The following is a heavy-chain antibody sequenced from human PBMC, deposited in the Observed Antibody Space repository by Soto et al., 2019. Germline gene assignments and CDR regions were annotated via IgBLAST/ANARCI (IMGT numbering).Heavy chain of an antibody. CDR2: ISYDGSNQ. Sequence: QVPLVESGGGVVQPGRSLRLSCAASGFTFNSYAMHWVRQAPDKGLEWVGFISYDGSNQYYADSVKGRFTISRDNSKNTLFVQMNSLRHEDTAIYFCARDQHSSFDYWGQGTLVTVSS. D-gene: IGHD3-22*01. CDR1: GFTFNSYA. V-gene: IGHV3-30-3*01. J-gene: IGHJ4*02. CDR3: ARDQHSSFDY.